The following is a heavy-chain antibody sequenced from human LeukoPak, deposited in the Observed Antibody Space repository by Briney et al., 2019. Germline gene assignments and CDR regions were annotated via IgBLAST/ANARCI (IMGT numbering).Heavy chain of an antibody. CDR1: GLSFGGYA. CDR3: ARDGLYFDGSTHIYYFDS. Sequence: PGRSLRLSCAASGLSFGGYAMTWVRQAPGKGLEWVSSITYNGADTYYIDSVKATFTISRDNSRSTLYLQIDSLTAEYTALYYCARDGLYFDGSTHIYYFDSWGQGTLVAVSS. D-gene: IGHD3-9*01. CDR2: ITYNGADT. J-gene: IGHJ4*02. V-gene: IGHV3-23*01.